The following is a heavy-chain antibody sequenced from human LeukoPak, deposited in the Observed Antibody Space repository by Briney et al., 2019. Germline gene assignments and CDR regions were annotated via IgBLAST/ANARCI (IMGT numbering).Heavy chain of an antibody. V-gene: IGHV3-30*03. CDR2: ISYDGSNK. J-gene: IGHJ4*02. D-gene: IGHD6-13*01. CDR3: ARDHDSSSWPPLFDY. CDR1: GFTFSSYG. Sequence: GGSLRLSCAASGFTFSSYGMHWVRQAPGKGLEWVAVISYDGSNKYYADSVKGRFTISRDNSKNTLYLQMNSLRAEDTAVYYCARDHDSSSWPPLFDYWGQGTLVTVSS.